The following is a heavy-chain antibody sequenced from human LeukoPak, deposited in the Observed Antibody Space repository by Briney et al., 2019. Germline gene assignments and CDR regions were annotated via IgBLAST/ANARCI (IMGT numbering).Heavy chain of an antibody. CDR3: ARVMPPSLEWLFDANYYYYGMDV. Sequence: ASVKVSCKASGYTFTSYAMNWVRQAPGQGLEWMGWINTNTGNPTYAQGFTGRFVFSLDTSVSTAYLQISSLKAEDTAVYYCARVMPPSLEWLFDANYYYYGMDVWGQGTTVTVSS. D-gene: IGHD3-3*01. CDR2: INTNTGNP. V-gene: IGHV7-4-1*02. J-gene: IGHJ6*02. CDR1: GYTFTSYA.